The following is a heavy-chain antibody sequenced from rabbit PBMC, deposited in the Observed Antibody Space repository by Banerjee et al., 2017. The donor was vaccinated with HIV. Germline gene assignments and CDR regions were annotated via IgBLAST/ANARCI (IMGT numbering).Heavy chain of an antibody. CDR2: IYAGKGST. Sequence: QEQLKETGGGLVQPGGSLTLSCKASGFDFSSYYMSWVRQAPGKGLEWIGIIYAGKGSTDYASGVNGRFTISKTSSTTVALQMTSLTAADTATYFCARGYSYGYVGAAYAMTRLDLWGPGTLVTVS. CDR1: GFDFSSYYM. CDR3: ARGYSYGYVGAAYAMTRLDL. D-gene: IGHD6-1*01. J-gene: IGHJ3*01. V-gene: IGHV1S45*01.